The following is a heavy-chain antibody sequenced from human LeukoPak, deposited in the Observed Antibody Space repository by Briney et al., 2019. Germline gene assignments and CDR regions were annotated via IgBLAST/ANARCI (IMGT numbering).Heavy chain of an antibody. Sequence: SETLSLTCAVYGESFSGYYWSWLRQPPGKGLEWIGKINHSGSTNYNPSLKSRVTISVDTSKNQFSLKLSSVTAADTAVYYCARGPHTGVNYYDSSGSYYWGQGTLVTVSS. V-gene: IGHV4-34*01. J-gene: IGHJ4*02. CDR3: ARGPHTGVNYYDSSGSYY. CDR2: INHSGST. D-gene: IGHD3-22*01. CDR1: GESFSGYY.